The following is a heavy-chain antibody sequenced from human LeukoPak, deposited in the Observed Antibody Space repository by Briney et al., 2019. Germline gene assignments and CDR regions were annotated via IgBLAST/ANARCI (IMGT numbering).Heavy chain of an antibody. CDR3: ARYSSTFYIDS. J-gene: IGHJ4*02. CDR1: GYTFTSYY. D-gene: IGHD3-16*01. V-gene: IGHV1-46*01. Sequence: ASVKVSCKASGYTFTSYYMHWVRQAPGQGLEWMGIINPSGGSTNYAQKFQGRVTMTRDTSTSTVYMDLSSLRSEDTAVYYCARYSSTFYIDSRGQGTLVTVSS. CDR2: INPSGGST.